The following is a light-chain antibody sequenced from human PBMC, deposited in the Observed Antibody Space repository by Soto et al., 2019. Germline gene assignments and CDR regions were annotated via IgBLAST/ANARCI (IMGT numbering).Light chain of an antibody. J-gene: IGKJ5*01. Sequence: DIQLTQSPSFLSASVGDRVTITCRASQGIRNYLAWYQQKPGVAPRLLIYDASTLQSGVPSRFSGGGSGAEFTLTISSLQPEDFATYYCQQRNSYPITFGQGTRLEIK. CDR3: QQRNSYPIT. CDR2: DAS. CDR1: QGIRNY. V-gene: IGKV1-9*01.